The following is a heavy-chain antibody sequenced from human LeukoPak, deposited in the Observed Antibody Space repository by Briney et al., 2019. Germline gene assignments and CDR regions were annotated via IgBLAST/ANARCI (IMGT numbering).Heavy chain of an antibody. D-gene: IGHD5-24*01. J-gene: IGHJ4*02. CDR2: IHYSGRI. Sequence: PSETLSLTCAVYGGSFSGYYWTWIRQPPGKGPEWIGEIHYSGRINYNPSLKSRVTISADTSNNHFSLKMNSVTAADTAVYYCSRGTDAYKCGNSWGQGTLVTVSS. CDR1: GGSFSGYY. CDR3: SRGTDAYKCGNS. V-gene: IGHV4-34*01.